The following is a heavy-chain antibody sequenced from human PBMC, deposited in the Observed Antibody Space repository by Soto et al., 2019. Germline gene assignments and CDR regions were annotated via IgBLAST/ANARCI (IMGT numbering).Heavy chain of an antibody. CDR3: ARDPQTYYDFWSGYYTRNCFAP. CDR2: ISAYNGNT. J-gene: IGHJ5*02. Sequence: QGLEWMGWISAYNGNTNYAQKLQGIVTMTTDTSTSTAYMELRSLRSDDTAVYYCARDPQTYYDFWSGYYTRNCFAPWGQGTLVLVFS. V-gene: IGHV1-18*01. D-gene: IGHD3-3*01.